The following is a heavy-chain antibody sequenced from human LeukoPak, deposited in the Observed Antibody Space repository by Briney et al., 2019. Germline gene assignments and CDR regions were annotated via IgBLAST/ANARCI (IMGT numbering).Heavy chain of an antibody. CDR1: GYTFTSYG. V-gene: IGHV1-8*03. Sequence: ASVKVSCKASGYTFTSYGISWVRQATGQGLEWMGWMNPNSGYTGYAQQFQGRVTITRNTSISTAYMELSSLRSEDTAVYYCARVDGSPDYWGQGTLVTVSS. CDR2: MNPNSGYT. CDR3: ARVDGSPDY. D-gene: IGHD3-22*01. J-gene: IGHJ4*02.